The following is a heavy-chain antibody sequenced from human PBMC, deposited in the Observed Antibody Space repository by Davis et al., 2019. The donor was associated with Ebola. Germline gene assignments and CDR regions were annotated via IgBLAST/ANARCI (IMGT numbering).Heavy chain of an antibody. J-gene: IGHJ4*02. CDR1: GGSISSSNW. Sequence: PSETLSLTCAVSGGSISSSNWWSWVRQPPGKGLEWIGEIYHSGSTNYNPSLKSRVTMSVDTSKNQFSLKLSSVTAADTAVYYCARDITGLLGYYFDYWGQGTLVTVSS. CDR3: ARDITGLLGYYFDY. D-gene: IGHD3-10*01. V-gene: IGHV4-4*02. CDR2: IYHSGST.